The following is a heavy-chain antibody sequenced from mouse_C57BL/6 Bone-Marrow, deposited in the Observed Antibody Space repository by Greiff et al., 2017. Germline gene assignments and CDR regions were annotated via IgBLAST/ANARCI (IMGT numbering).Heavy chain of an antibody. D-gene: IGHD1-1*01. Sequence: EVQLQESGPGLAKPSQTLSLTCSVTGYSITSDYWIWIRKFPGNKLEYMGYISYSGITYYNPSLKSRISITRDTSKNQYYLQLNSVTTEDTATYYCARGSYYPGRFAYWGQGTLVTVSA. CDR3: ARGSYYPGRFAY. CDR2: ISYSGIT. V-gene: IGHV3-8*01. CDR1: GYSITSDY. J-gene: IGHJ3*01.